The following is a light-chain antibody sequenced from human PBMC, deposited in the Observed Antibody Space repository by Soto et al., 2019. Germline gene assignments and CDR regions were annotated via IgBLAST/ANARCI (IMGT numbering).Light chain of an antibody. V-gene: IGKV1-5*01. CDR3: QQYNSYLWT. J-gene: IGKJ1*01. CDR2: DAS. CDR1: QSISNW. Sequence: DIQMTQSPSTLSASVEDRVTITCRASQSISNWLAWYQQKPGKAPKLLIFDASSLESGVPSRFSGSGSGTEFTLTISSLQPEDFATYYCQQYNSYLWTFGQGTKVDIK.